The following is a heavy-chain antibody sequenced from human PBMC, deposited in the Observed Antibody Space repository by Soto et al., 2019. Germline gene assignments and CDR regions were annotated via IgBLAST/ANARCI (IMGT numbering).Heavy chain of an antibody. J-gene: IGHJ6*02. D-gene: IGHD3-10*01. CDR3: ARVGGSGRGYYYYYGMDV. V-gene: IGHV1-69*06. CDR1: GYTFTSYD. Sequence: GASVKVSCKASGYTFTSYDINWVRQAPGQGLEWMGGIIPIFGTANYAQKFQGRVTITADKSTSTAYMELSSLRSEDTAVYYCARVGGSGRGYYYYYGMDVWGQGTTVTVSS. CDR2: IIPIFGTA.